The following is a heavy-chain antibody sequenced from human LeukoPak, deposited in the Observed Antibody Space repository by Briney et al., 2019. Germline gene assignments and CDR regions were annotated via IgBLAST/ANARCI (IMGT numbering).Heavy chain of an antibody. V-gene: IGHV4-38-2*02. CDR1: GYSISSGYY. J-gene: IGHJ4*02. D-gene: IGHD3-10*01. Sequence: SETLSLTCTVSGYSISSGYYWGWIRPPPGKGLEWIGSIYHSGSTYYNPSLKSRVTISVDTSKNQFSLKLSSVTAADTAVYYWARDLGRGFYWGQGTLVTVSS. CDR2: IYHSGST. CDR3: ARDLGRGFY.